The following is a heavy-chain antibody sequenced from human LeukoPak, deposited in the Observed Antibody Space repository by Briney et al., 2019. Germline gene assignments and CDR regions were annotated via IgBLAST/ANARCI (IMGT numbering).Heavy chain of an antibody. CDR2: IYYSGST. CDR3: ARGLYYDSSGYYLYYFDY. Sequence: PSETLSLTCTVSGGSISSSSYYWGWIRQPPGKGLEWIGNIYYSGSTYYNPSLKSRVTISVDTSKNQFSLKLSSVTAADTAVYYCARGLYYDSSGYYLYYFDYWGQGTLVTVSS. D-gene: IGHD3-22*01. V-gene: IGHV4-39*07. CDR1: GGSISSSSYY. J-gene: IGHJ4*02.